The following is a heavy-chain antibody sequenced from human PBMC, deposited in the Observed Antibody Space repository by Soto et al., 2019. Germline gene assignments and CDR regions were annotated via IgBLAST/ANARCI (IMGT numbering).Heavy chain of an antibody. CDR2: INHSGST. CDR3: ARLVVAATFDP. Sequence: PSETLSLTCAVYGGSFSGYYWSWIRQPPGKGLEWIGEINHSGSTNYNPSLKSRVTISVDTSKNQFSLKLSSVTAADTAVYYCARLVVAATFDPWGQGTLVTVSS. CDR1: GGSFSGYY. V-gene: IGHV4-34*01. D-gene: IGHD2-15*01. J-gene: IGHJ5*02.